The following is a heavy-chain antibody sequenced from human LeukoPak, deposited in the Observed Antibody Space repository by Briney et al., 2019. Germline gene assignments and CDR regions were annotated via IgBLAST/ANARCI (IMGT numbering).Heavy chain of an antibody. J-gene: IGHJ2*01. Sequence: PGESLKIPCKGSGYGFAKYWLAWVRQVPGKGLEWMGIIYPGDSDVKYSPSFQGQVSISAAKSNRTAYLQWSSLKAADSAIYYCARLTAGHWYLDIWGRGTPVIVSS. D-gene: IGHD5-18*01. CDR2: IYPGDSDV. V-gene: IGHV5-51*01. CDR1: GYGFAKYW. CDR3: ARLTAGHWYLDI.